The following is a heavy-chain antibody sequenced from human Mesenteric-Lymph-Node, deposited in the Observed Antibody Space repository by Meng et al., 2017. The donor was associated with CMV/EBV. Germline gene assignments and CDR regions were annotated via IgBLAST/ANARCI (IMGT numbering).Heavy chain of an antibody. CDR2: IWYDGSNK. CDR3: AGYHGSGSDYN. Sequence: LSFARAGFSVSSYGMRWVRQAPGKGLGWVAVIWYDGSNKYYAASVKGRFTISSDNSKNTLYLQMNSLRAEDTAVYYCAGYHGSGSDYNWGQGTLVTVSS. V-gene: IGHV3-33*01. D-gene: IGHD3-10*01. CDR1: GFSVSSYG. J-gene: IGHJ4*02.